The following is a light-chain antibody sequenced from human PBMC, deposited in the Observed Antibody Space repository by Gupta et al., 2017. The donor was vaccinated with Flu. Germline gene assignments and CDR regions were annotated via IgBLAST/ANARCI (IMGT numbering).Light chain of an antibody. J-gene: IGLJ3*02. CDR2: DND. CDR1: SSNIGIHY. Sequence: QSVLTQPPSASAAPGQKVTFSCSGSSSNIGIHYVSWYQQLQGTAHKLLRVDNDKRPSGINDRSARYKAGTSETRRTLAPPTGEEADDDGENWETGLSGGVFGGGTKVTVL. CDR3: ENWETGLSGGV. V-gene: IGLV1-51*01.